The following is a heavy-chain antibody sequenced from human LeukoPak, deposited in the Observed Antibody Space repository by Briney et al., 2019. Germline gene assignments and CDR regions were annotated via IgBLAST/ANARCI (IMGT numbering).Heavy chain of an antibody. CDR1: GYTFTSYA. Sequence: ASVKVSCKASGYTFTSYAMNWVRQAPGQGLEWMGWINTNTGNPTYAQGFTGRSVFSLDTSVSTAYLQISSLKAEDTAVYYCARDFSDIAVDHFDYWGQGTLVTVSS. CDR3: ARDFSDIAVDHFDY. J-gene: IGHJ4*02. D-gene: IGHD6-19*01. V-gene: IGHV7-4-1*02. CDR2: INTNTGNP.